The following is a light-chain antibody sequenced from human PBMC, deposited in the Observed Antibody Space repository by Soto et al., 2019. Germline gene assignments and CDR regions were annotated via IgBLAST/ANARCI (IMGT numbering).Light chain of an antibody. J-gene: IGLJ3*02. CDR3: CSYAGSRTFRV. CDR2: EVS. V-gene: IGLV2-23*02. Sequence: QSALTQPASVSGSPGQSITISCTGTSSDVGSYNLVSWYQQHPGKAPKLMIYEVSKRPSGVSNRFSGSKSGNTASLTISGHQTEDEADYYCCSYAGSRTFRVFGGGTKLTVL. CDR1: SSDVGSYNL.